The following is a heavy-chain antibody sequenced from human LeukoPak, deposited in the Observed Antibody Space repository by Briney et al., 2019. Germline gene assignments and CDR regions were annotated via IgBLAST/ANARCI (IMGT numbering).Heavy chain of an antibody. Sequence: KPSETLSLTCTVSDVSISSTAYFWGWIRQPPGKGLEWIGSILYSGSTYNNPSLMSRVTTSVDTSKNQFSLKLSSVTAADTAVYYRARTGFVGVSDHDAFDIWGRGTAVTVSS. V-gene: IGHV4-39*01. J-gene: IGHJ3*02. D-gene: IGHD3-16*01. CDR2: ILYSGST. CDR1: DVSISSTAYF. CDR3: ARTGFVGVSDHDAFDI.